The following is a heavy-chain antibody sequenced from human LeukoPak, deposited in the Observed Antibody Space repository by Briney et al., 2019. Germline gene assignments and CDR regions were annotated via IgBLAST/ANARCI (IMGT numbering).Heavy chain of an antibody. V-gene: IGHV4-39*01. Sequence: SETLSLTCAVSGGSISSSSYYWDWIRQPPGKGLEWIASIYYSGSTYYNPSLKSRVTISVDTSKNQFSLKLSSVTAADTAVYYCARRGGYKSFDYWGQGTLVTVSS. CDR2: IYYSGST. D-gene: IGHD5-24*01. J-gene: IGHJ4*02. CDR1: GGSISSSSYY. CDR3: ARRGGYKSFDY.